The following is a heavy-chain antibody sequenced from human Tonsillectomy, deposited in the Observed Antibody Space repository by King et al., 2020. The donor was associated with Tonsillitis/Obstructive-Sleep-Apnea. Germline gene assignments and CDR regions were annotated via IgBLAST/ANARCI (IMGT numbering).Heavy chain of an antibody. V-gene: IGHV5-51*01. J-gene: IGHJ2*01. CDR1: GYIFTKYW. CDR3: ARQGGKTGTMWYFDL. CDR2: IYPGDSDT. Sequence: VQLVESGAEVKKPGESLKISCKGSGYIFTKYWIGWVRQMPGKGLEWMGIIYPGDSDTRYSPSFQGQVTISADKSISTAYLQWSSLKASDTAMYYCARQGGKTGTMWYFDLWGRGTLVTVSS. D-gene: IGHD1-7*01.